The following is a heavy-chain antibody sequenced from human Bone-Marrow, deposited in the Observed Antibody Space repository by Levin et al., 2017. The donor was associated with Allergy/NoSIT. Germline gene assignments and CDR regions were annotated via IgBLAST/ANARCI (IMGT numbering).Heavy chain of an antibody. V-gene: IGHV4-59*01. Sequence: SQTLSLTCTVSGGSISSSYWSWIRQPPGKGLEWIGYIYYSGSTNYNPSLKSRVTISVDTSKNQFSLKLSSVTAADTAVYYCARAYCSGGSCYLLAPWGQGTLVTVSS. CDR1: GGSISSSY. CDR2: IYYSGST. CDR3: ARAYCSGGSCYLLAP. J-gene: IGHJ5*02. D-gene: IGHD2-15*01.